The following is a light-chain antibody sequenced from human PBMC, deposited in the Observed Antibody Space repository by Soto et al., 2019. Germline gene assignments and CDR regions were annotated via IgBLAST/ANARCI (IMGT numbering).Light chain of an antibody. CDR2: DNN. CDR3: QSYDSSLSASV. CDR1: SSNIGAGYD. Sequence: QSVLTQPPSVSGAPGQRATISCTGSSSNIGAGYDVHWYQQLPRTAPKLLISDNNNRPSGVPDRFSGSKSGTSASLAITGLQAEDGADYYCQSYDSSLSASVFGGGTKLTVL. J-gene: IGLJ3*02. V-gene: IGLV1-40*01.